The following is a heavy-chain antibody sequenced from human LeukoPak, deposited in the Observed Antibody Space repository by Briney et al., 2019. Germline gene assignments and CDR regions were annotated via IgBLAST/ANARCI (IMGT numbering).Heavy chain of an antibody. CDR2: MHTSGST. V-gene: IGHV4-61*09. Sequence: SQTLSLTCTVSGGSISSGSYCWSWIRKPAGKGLEWIGHMHTSGSTNYNPSLKSRVTISVDMSKNQFSLKLSSVTAADTAVYYCAREYYGSGSYYGNYYYMDVWGKGTTVTISS. J-gene: IGHJ6*03. CDR3: AREYYGSGSYYGNYYYMDV. D-gene: IGHD3-10*01. CDR1: GGSISSGSYC.